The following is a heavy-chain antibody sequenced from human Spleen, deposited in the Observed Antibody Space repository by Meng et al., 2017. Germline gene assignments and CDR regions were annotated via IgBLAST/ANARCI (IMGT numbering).Heavy chain of an antibody. CDR1: GFTFSSYG. V-gene: IGHV3-33*08. CDR2: IWYDGSNK. CDR3: ARDLDGSGSYCHY. D-gene: IGHD3-10*01. Sequence: GESLKISCAACGFTFSSYGMHWVRQAPGKGLEWVAVIWYDGSNKYYADSVKGRFTISRDNSKNTLYLQMNSLRAEDTAVYYCARDLDGSGSYCHYWGQGTLVTVSS. J-gene: IGHJ4*02.